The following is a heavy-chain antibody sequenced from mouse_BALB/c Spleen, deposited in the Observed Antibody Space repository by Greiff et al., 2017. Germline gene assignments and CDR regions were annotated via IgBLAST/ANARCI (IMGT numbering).Heavy chain of an antibody. J-gene: IGHJ3*01. CDR2: IRNKANGYTT. V-gene: IGHV7-3*02. D-gene: IGHD4-1*01. CDR3: ARVRTGTCFAY. CDR1: GFTFTDYY. Sequence: EVKLVESGGGLVQPGGSLRLSCATSGFTFTDYYMSWVRQPPGKALEWLGFIRNKANGYTTEYSASVKGRFTISRDNSQSILYLQMNTLRAEDSATYYCARVRTGTCFAYWGQGTLVTVSA.